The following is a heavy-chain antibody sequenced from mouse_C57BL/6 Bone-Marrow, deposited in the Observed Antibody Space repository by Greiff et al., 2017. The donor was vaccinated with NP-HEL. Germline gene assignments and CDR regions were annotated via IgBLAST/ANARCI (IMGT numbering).Heavy chain of an antibody. Sequence: QVQLQQSGPELVKPGASVKISCKASGYAFSSSWMNWVKQRPGQGLEWIGRIYPGGGDTNYNGKFKGKATLTADKSSSTAYMQLVSLTSWDSAVYFWAKRWLLRYWGQGTLVTVSA. J-gene: IGHJ3*01. D-gene: IGHD2-3*01. CDR3: AKRWLLRY. CDR1: GYAFSSSW. V-gene: IGHV1-82*01. CDR2: IYPGGGDT.